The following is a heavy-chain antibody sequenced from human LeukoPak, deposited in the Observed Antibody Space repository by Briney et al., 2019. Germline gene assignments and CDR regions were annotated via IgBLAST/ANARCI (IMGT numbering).Heavy chain of an antibody. CDR1: GYSFSSYW. J-gene: IGHJ4*02. V-gene: IGHV5-51*01. D-gene: IGHD3-16*01. CDR2: IYPGDSDT. CDR3: TTAAALGC. Sequence: GESLKISCKGSGYSFSSYWIAWVRQMPGKGLEWMGIIYPGDSDTRYSPTFQGQVTISADKSISTAYLQWSSLKASDTAMYYCTTAAALGCWGQGTQVTVSS.